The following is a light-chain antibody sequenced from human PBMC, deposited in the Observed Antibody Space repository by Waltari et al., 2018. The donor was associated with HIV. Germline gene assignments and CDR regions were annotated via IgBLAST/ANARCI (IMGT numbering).Light chain of an antibody. CDR1: SSNIEHHY. Sequence: QSVLTPPPSVSAAPGQKVTIPCSGSSSNIEHHYVSWSQQLPGTAPKLLIYDNNKRPSGIPDRFSGSKSGTSATLGITGLQTGDEADYYCGTWDSRLSAWVFGGGTKLTVL. V-gene: IGLV1-51*01. J-gene: IGLJ3*02. CDR3: GTWDSRLSAWV. CDR2: DNN.